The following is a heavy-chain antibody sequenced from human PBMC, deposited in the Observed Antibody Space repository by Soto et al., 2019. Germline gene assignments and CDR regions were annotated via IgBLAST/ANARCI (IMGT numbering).Heavy chain of an antibody. CDR1: GGTFSGYA. J-gene: IGHJ1*01. CDR2: IIPLLGIT. Sequence: QAQLMQSGAEVKKPGSSVKVSCKASGGTFSGYALNWVRQAPGPGLEWMGGIIPLLGITDYGQKFQGRITIAADESTGTAYMDLRGLRSEDTAVYYCARDPRSITGTTSSEDFQHWGQGTLVSVSS. D-gene: IGHD1-20*01. CDR3: ARDPRSITGTTSSEDFQH. V-gene: IGHV1-69*01.